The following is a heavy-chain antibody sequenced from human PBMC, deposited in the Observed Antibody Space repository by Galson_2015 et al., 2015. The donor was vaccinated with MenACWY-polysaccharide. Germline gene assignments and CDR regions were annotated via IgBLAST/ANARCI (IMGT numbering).Heavy chain of an antibody. CDR3: ARGVVPYYYFYMDV. CDR1: GFTFSRHW. Sequence: SLRLSCAASGFTFSRHWMHWVRQAPGKGLVWVSRLNSDGSSTTYADSVKGRFTISRDNAKNTLYLQLNSLRAEDTAVYYCARGVVPYYYFYMDVWGKGTTVTVSS. CDR2: LNSDGSST. J-gene: IGHJ6*03. V-gene: IGHV3-74*01. D-gene: IGHD3-3*01.